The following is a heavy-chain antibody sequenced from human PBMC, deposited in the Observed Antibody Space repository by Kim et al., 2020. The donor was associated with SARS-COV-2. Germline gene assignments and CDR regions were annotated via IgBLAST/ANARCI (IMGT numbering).Heavy chain of an antibody. CDR3: ARAAPTVIYLPDYGMDV. J-gene: IGHJ6*02. D-gene: IGHD2-21*02. Sequence: ASVKVSCKASGYTFTGYYMHWVRQAPGQGLEWMGWINPNSGGTNYAQKFQGWVTMTRDTSISTAYMELSRLRSDDTAVYYCARAAPTVIYLPDYGMDVWGQGTTVTVSS. CDR1: GYTFTGYY. CDR2: INPNSGGT. V-gene: IGHV1-2*04.